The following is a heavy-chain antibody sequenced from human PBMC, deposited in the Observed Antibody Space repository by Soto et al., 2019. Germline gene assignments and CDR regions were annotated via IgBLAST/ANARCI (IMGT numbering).Heavy chain of an antibody. Sequence: SEILSLTCTVSGGSISSSSYYWGWIRQPPGKGLEWIGSIYYSGSTYYNPSLKSRVTISVDTSKNQFSLKLSSVTAADTAVYYCARYCSGGSCYRGVDYWGQGTLVTVSS. CDR3: ARYCSGGSCYRGVDY. CDR1: GGSISSSSYY. V-gene: IGHV4-39*01. J-gene: IGHJ4*02. D-gene: IGHD2-15*01. CDR2: IYYSGST.